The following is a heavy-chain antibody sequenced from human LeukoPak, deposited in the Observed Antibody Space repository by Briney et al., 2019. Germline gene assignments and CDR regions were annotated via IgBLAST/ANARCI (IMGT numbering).Heavy chain of an antibody. CDR1: GYSFTGYH. CDR3: AREFASKLEWLAYVTGDDAFDV. D-gene: IGHD3-3*01. CDR2: VNPKAGGT. V-gene: IGHV1-2*06. Sequence: GASVKLSCKAFGYSFTGYHLHWVRQAPRQGLEWMGRVNPKAGGTNYARKFQGRVTMTRDTSINTVNMELSRLTSDDTAVYYCAREFASKLEWLAYVTGDDAFDVWGQGTMITVS. J-gene: IGHJ3*01.